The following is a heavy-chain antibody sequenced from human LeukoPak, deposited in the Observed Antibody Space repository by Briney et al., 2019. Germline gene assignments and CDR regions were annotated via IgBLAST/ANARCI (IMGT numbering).Heavy chain of an antibody. CDR1: GFTFSSYA. D-gene: IGHD2-15*01. V-gene: IGHV3-23*01. Sequence: GGSLRLSCAASGFTFSSYAMSWVRQAPGKGLEWVSAISGSGGSTYYADSVKGRFTISRDNSKNTLYLQMNSLRAEDTAVYYCAKGHVVASRRGDWFDPWGQGTLVTVSS. CDR3: AKGHVVASRRGDWFDP. J-gene: IGHJ5*02. CDR2: ISGSGGST.